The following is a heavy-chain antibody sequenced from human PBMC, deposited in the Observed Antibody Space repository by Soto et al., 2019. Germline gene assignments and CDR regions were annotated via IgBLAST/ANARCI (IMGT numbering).Heavy chain of an antibody. Sequence: SETLSLTCTVSGGSISSGGYYWSWIRQHPGKDQEWIGYIYYSGSTCYNTSLKSQVTISVDTSKNQFSLKLSSVTAADTAVYYCAGDPGYYGSGSYHVYYGMDVWGQGTTVT. CDR1: GGSISSGGYY. D-gene: IGHD3-10*01. CDR3: AGDPGYYGSGSYHVYYGMDV. V-gene: IGHV4-31*01. CDR2: IYYSGST. J-gene: IGHJ6*02.